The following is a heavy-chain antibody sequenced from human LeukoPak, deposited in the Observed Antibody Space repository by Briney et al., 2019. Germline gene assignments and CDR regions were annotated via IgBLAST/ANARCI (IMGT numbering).Heavy chain of an antibody. CDR3: ARESKGSSGYYYYYYMDV. CDR2: INPKSGGT. J-gene: IGHJ6*03. CDR1: GYTFTGYY. D-gene: IGHD3-22*01. Sequence: GASVNVSCKASGYTFTGYYVHWVRQAPGQGLEWMGWINPKSGGTNYAQKFQGRVTMTRDTSISTTYMELSRLRSDDTAVYYCARESKGSSGYYYYYYMDVWGTGTTVTISS. V-gene: IGHV1-2*02.